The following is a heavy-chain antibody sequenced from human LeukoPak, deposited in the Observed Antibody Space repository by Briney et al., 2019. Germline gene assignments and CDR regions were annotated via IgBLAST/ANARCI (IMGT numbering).Heavy chain of an antibody. D-gene: IGHD3-22*01. CDR3: ARDFHSSGPRGAFDI. CDR2: IYYSGST. CDR1: GGSISSGGYY. V-gene: IGHV4-31*03. J-gene: IGHJ3*02. Sequence: PSQTLSLTCIVSGGSISSGGYYWSWIRQRPGKGLEWIGYIYYSGSTYYNPSLKSRVTISVDTSKNQFSLKLSSVTAADTAVYYCARDFHSSGPRGAFDIWGQGTMVTVSS.